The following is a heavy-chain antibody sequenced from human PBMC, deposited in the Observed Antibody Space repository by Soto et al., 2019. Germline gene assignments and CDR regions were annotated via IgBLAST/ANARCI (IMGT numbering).Heavy chain of an antibody. CDR1: GGSISSGGYY. V-gene: IGHV4-31*03. CDR2: IYYSGST. D-gene: IGHD6-6*01. J-gene: IGHJ4*02. Sequence: PSETLSLTCTVSGGSISSGGYYWSWIRQHPGKGLEWIGYIYYSGSTYYNPSLKSRVTISVDTSKNQFSLKLSSVTAADTAVYYCASQPYSSSSPFDYWGQGTMVTVYS. CDR3: ASQPYSSSSPFDY.